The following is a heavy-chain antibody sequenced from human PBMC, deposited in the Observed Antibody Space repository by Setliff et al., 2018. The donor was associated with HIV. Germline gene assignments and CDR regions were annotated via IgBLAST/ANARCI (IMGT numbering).Heavy chain of an antibody. CDR3: ARDPAPSSSASYFQH. CDR2: INPSSGST. CDR1: GYTFTSYY. J-gene: IGHJ1*01. D-gene: IGHD6-6*01. Sequence: ASVKVSCKASGYTFTSYYMHWVRQAPGQGLEWMGIINPSSGSTTYAQKFQGRVTMTRDTSTSTVYMELSSLRSEGTAVYYCARDPAPSSSASYFQHWGQGTPVTVS. V-gene: IGHV1-46*01.